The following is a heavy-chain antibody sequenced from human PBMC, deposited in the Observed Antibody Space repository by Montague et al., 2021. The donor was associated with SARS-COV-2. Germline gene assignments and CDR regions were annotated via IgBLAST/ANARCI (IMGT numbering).Heavy chain of an antibody. J-gene: IGHJ5*02. D-gene: IGHD3-10*01. CDR3: ERPLNLYYYGSGSYSSWFDP. CDR1: GGSISSSSYY. V-gene: IGHV4-39*01. Sequence: SETLSLTCTVSGGSISSSSYYWGWIRQPPGKGLEWIGSIYYSGSTYYNPSLKSRVTISVDTSKNQFSLKLSSVTAADTAVYYCERPLNLYYYGSGSYSSWFDPWGQGTLVTVSS. CDR2: IYYSGST.